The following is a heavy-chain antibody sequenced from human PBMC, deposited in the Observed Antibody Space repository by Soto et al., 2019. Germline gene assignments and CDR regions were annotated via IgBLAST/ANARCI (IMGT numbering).Heavy chain of an antibody. CDR1: GFTFSSYA. J-gene: IGHJ6*02. D-gene: IGHD3-3*01. Sequence: GSLRLSCAASGFTFSSYAMHWVRQAPGKGLEWVAVISYDGINKYYADSVKGRFTISRDNSKNTLYLQMNSLRAEDTAVYYCARDSTTIFGVVIMGPTYGMDVWGQGTTVTVSS. V-gene: IGHV3-30-3*01. CDR3: ARDSTTIFGVVIMGPTYGMDV. CDR2: ISYDGINK.